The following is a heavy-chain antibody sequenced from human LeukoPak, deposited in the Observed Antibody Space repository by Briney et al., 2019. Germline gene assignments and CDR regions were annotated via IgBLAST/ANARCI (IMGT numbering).Heavy chain of an antibody. Sequence: GGSLRLSCAASGFLFSNYNMNWVRQAPGKGLEWVSSISSSGSSIYYADSVKGRFTISRGNAKNSLYLQMNSLRAEDTAMYYCARDSAGNDYWGQGTLVTVSS. D-gene: IGHD6-13*01. J-gene: IGHJ4*02. CDR3: ARDSAGNDY. V-gene: IGHV3-21*01. CDR2: ISSSGSSI. CDR1: GFLFSNYN.